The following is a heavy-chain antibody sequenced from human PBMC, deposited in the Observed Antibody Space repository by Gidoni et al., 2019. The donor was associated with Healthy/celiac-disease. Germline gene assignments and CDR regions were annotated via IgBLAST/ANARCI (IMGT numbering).Heavy chain of an antibody. Sequence: EMQLLESGGGLVQPGGSLRLSCAASGLTFSSYAMSWVRQAPGKGLEWVSAISASGGSTYYADSVKGRFTISRDNSKNTVYLQMNSLRADDTAVYYCAKTVGAASYGMDVWGQGTTVTVSS. J-gene: IGHJ6*02. V-gene: IGHV3-23*01. CDR3: AKTVGAASYGMDV. CDR1: GLTFSSYA. CDR2: ISASGGST. D-gene: IGHD3-16*01.